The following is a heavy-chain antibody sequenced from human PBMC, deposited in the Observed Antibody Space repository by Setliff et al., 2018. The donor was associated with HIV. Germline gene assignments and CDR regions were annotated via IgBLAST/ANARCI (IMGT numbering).Heavy chain of an antibody. CDR1: RFTFSSYA. Sequence: GGSLRLSCAASRFTFSSYAMHWVRQAPGKGLEWVAVISYDGSNKYYADSVKGRFTISRDNSKNTLYLQMNSLRAEDTAVYYCAKDMEYDTSVYYHWYFDLWGRGALVTVSS. CDR2: ISYDGSNK. CDR3: AKDMEYDTSVYYHWYFDL. J-gene: IGHJ2*01. V-gene: IGHV3-30-3*01. D-gene: IGHD3-22*01.